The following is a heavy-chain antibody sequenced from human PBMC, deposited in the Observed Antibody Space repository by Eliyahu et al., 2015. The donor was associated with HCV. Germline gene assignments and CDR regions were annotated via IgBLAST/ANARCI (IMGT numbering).Heavy chain of an antibody. V-gene: IGHV3-23*01. CDR3: AKAPETWYYFDY. Sequence: EVQLLESGGGLVQPGGSLXLSCTASGFTFSSYAMSWVRQSPGKGLGEWVSSIRAGNGVTYYADSVKGRFTISRDDSKNTLYLQMNSLRAEDTALYYCAKAPETWYYFDYWGQGSLVTVSS. CDR1: GFTFSSYA. CDR2: IRAGNGVT. J-gene: IGHJ4*02. D-gene: IGHD5-24*01.